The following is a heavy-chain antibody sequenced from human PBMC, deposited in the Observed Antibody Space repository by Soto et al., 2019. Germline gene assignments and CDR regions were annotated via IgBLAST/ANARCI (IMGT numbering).Heavy chain of an antibody. D-gene: IGHD3-3*01. CDR3: VRERTIFGVAPGGGVDV. Sequence: SETLSLTCAVSGGSITTSDYSWSWIRQPPGRGLEWIGSIYHTGATHYIPSLKSRLTMSLDKSKNHFSLDLSSVTAADTALYYCVRERTIFGVAPGGGVDVWGQGTTVTAP. CDR1: GGSITTSDYS. J-gene: IGHJ6*02. CDR2: IYHTGAT. V-gene: IGHV4-30-2*01.